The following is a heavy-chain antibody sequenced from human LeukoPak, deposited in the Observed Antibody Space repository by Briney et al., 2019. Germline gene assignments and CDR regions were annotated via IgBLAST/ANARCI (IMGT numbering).Heavy chain of an antibody. V-gene: IGHV3-30*03. D-gene: IGHD6-13*01. CDR2: ISYDGSNK. J-gene: IGHJ3*02. Sequence: GGSLRLSCAASGFTFSSYGMHWVRQAPGKGLEWVAVISYDGSNKYYADSVKGRFTISRDNSKNALYLQMNSLRAEDTAVYYCASEGIAAAADIWGQGTMVTISS. CDR1: GFTFSSYG. CDR3: ASEGIAAAADI.